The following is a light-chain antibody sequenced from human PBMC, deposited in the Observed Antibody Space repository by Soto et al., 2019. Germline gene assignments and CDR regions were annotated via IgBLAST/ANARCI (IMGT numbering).Light chain of an antibody. V-gene: IGLV2-14*03. CDR1: SSDVGGYNH. J-gene: IGLJ1*01. CDR2: DVS. CDR3: SSYASSSTYV. Sequence: SVLTQPASVSGSPGQSITISCTGTSSDVGGYNHVSWYQQHPGKAPKLMTYDVSNRPSGVSNRFFGSKSGNTASLTISGLQAEDEADYYCSSYASSSTYVFGTGTQVTVL.